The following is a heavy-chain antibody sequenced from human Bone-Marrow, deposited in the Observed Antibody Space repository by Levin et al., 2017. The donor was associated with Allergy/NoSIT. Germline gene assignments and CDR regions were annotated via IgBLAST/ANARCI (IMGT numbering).Heavy chain of an antibody. J-gene: IGHJ6*03. CDR1: GYSFTSYW. CDR2: IYPGDSDT. V-gene: IGHV5-51*01. CDR3: ARHVGIAAAVYGYYYYMDV. D-gene: IGHD6-13*01. Sequence: GESLKISCKGSGYSFTSYWIGWVRQMPGKGLEWMGIIYPGDSDTRYSPSFQGQVTISADKSISTAYLQWSSLKASDTAMYYCARHVGIAAAVYGYYYYMDVWGKGTTVTVSS.